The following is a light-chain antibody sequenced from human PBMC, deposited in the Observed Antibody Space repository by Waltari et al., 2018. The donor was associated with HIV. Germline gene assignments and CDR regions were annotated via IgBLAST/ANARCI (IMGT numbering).Light chain of an antibody. Sequence: QSALTQPASVSGSPGQSITLSCTGTSSDIGTYNVVSWYQQHPNIAPHLLIYEVSNRPSGVSARFSASKSGNTASLTISGLQADDEADYYCCSYAASSTSPMVFGTGTKVTVL. CDR1: SSDIGTYNV. CDR2: EVS. V-gene: IGLV2-23*02. J-gene: IGLJ1*01. CDR3: CSYAASSTSPMV.